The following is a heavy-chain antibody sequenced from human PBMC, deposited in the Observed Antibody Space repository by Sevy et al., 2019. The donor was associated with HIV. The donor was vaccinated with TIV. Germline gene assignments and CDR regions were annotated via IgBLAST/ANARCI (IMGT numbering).Heavy chain of an antibody. J-gene: IGHJ4*02. CDR3: ARLRWDVVDEPGATPGCYFDS. D-gene: IGHD2-2*02. Sequence: SETLSLTCSVSGDSINNYYWSWIRQPPGKGLEWIGYTSYSGTTNYSPSLKSRVEISVDTSMHHFSLKINSVTAADTAVYYCARLRWDVVDEPGATPGCYFDSWGQGILVTVSS. CDR2: TSYSGTT. V-gene: IGHV4-59*12. CDR1: GDSINNYY.